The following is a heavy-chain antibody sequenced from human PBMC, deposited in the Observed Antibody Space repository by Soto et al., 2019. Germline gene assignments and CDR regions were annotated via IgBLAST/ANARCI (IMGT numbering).Heavy chain of an antibody. CDR3: AKDDFTDRGDDYFDY. J-gene: IGHJ4*02. CDR2: ISGSGGST. D-gene: IGHD2-21*02. Sequence: GGSLRLSCAASGFTVSSNYMSWVRQAPGKGLEWVSVISGSGGSTYYADSVKGRFTISRDNSKNTLYLQMNSLRFEDTAVYYCAKDDFTDRGDDYFDYWGPGTLVTVSS. V-gene: IGHV3-23*01. CDR1: GFTVSSNY.